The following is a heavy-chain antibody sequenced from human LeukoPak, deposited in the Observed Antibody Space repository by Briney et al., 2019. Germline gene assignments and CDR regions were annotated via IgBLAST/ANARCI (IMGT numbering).Heavy chain of an antibody. J-gene: IGHJ4*02. CDR2: IRYDGSNK. D-gene: IGHD2-2*01. Sequence: GGSLRLSCAASGFTFSSYGMHWVRQAPGKGLEWVAFIRYDGSNKYYADSVKGRFTISRDNSKNTLYLQMNRLRAEDTAVYYCAKGGIVVVPAAIPFDYWGQGTLVTVSS. CDR1: GFTFSSYG. CDR3: AKGGIVVVPAAIPFDY. V-gene: IGHV3-30*02.